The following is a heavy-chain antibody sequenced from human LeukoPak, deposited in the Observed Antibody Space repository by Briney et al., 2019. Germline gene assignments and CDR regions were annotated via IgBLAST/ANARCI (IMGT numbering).Heavy chain of an antibody. J-gene: IGHJ4*02. D-gene: IGHD6-6*01. CDR2: INHRGST. CDR3: ARGLRQLVRSWHY. Sequence: NSSETLSLTCAVYGGSFSGYYWSWIRQPPGKGLEWIGEINHRGSTNYNPSLKSRVTISVDTSKNQFSLKLSSVTAADTAVYYCARGLRQLVRSWHYWGQGTLVTVSS. CDR1: GGSFSGYY. V-gene: IGHV4-34*01.